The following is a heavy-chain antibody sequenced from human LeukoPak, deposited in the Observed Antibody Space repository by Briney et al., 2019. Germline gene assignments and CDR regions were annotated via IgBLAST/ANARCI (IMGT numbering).Heavy chain of an antibody. V-gene: IGHV3-11*01. Sequence: PGGSLRLSCAASGFTFSDYYMSWIRQAPGKGLEWVSYISSSGSTIYYADSVKGRFTISRDNAKNSLYLQMNSLRAEDTAVYYCARRTLRYCTNGVCYEVDYWGQGTLVTVSS. D-gene: IGHD2-8*01. CDR1: GFTFSDYY. CDR2: ISSSGSTI. CDR3: ARRTLRYCTNGVCYEVDY. J-gene: IGHJ4*02.